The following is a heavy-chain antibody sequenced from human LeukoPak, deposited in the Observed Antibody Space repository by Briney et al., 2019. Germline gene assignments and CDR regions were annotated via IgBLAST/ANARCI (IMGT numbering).Heavy chain of an antibody. Sequence: GGSLRLSCAASGFTFSSHSMNWVRQAPGRGLEWVSSISSRSSSIYYAVSVKGRFTISRDNAKNLLYLQMNSLRAEDTAVYYCARETGEACDLWGQGTVVTVSS. CDR1: GFTFSSHS. V-gene: IGHV3-21*01. CDR3: ARETGEACDL. D-gene: IGHD7-27*01. CDR2: ISSRSSSI. J-gene: IGHJ5*02.